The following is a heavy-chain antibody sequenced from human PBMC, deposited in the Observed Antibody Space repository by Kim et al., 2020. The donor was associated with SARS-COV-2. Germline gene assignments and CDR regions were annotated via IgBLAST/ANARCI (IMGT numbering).Heavy chain of an antibody. D-gene: IGHD4-17*01. J-gene: IGHJ6*02. CDR2: ISYDGSNK. CDR3: ARDPPIEDYGDYYGGPQYYYYYGMDV. Sequence: GGSLRLSCAASGFTFSSYAMHWVRQAPGKGLEWVAVISYDGSNKYYADSVKGRFTISRDNSKNTLYLQMNSLRAEDTAVYYCARDPPIEDYGDYYGGPQYYYYYGMDVWGQGTTVTVSS. CDR1: GFTFSSYA. V-gene: IGHV3-30*04.